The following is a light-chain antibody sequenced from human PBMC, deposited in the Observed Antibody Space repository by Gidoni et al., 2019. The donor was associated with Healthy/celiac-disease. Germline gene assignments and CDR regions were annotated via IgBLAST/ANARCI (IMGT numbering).Light chain of an antibody. V-gene: IGKV1-27*01. Sequence: DIQMTQSPSSLSPSVGDRVTITCRASQGISTYLAWYQQKPGKVPKLLIYAASTWQSGVPSRFSGSGSGTDFTLTISSLQPEDVATYYCQKYNSAPRTFGGGTKVEIK. CDR2: AAS. CDR3: QKYNSAPRT. J-gene: IGKJ4*01. CDR1: QGISTY.